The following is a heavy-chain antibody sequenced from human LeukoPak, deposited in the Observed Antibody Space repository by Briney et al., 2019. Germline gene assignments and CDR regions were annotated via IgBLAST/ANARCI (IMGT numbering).Heavy chain of an antibody. CDR2: IYYSGST. Sequence: PSETLSLTCTVSGGSISSYYWSWIRQPPGKGLEWSGYIYYSGSTNYNPSLKSRVTISVDTSKNQFSLKLSSVTAADTAVYYCASEAGYCSGGSCYSSGGWFDPWGQGTLVTVSS. CDR3: ASEAGYCSGGSCYSSGGWFDP. J-gene: IGHJ5*02. CDR1: GGSISSYY. D-gene: IGHD2-15*01. V-gene: IGHV4-59*01.